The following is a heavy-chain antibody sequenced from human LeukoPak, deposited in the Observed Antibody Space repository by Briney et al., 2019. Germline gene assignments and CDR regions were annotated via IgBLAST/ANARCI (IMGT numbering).Heavy chain of an antibody. CDR1: GFTFDDYP. J-gene: IGHJ6*02. V-gene: IGHV3-9*01. Sequence: GGSLRLSCAASGFTFDDYPLHWVRQAPGKGLEWVSGINWNSGNIGYADSVKGRFTISRDNARSSLSLQLDSLRPEDTALYYCAKGGHSGYFNGGMAVWGQGTTVTVSS. D-gene: IGHD3-22*01. CDR2: INWNSGNI. CDR3: AKGGHSGYFNGGMAV.